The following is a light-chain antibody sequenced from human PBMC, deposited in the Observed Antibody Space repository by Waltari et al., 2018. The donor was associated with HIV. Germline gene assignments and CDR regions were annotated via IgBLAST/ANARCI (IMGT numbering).Light chain of an antibody. CDR2: GAS. V-gene: IGKV3-15*01. CDR3: QQYKTWPLT. Sequence: ETVMTQSPGTLSVSPGGRATLSCRASQNVFSDLAWYHHKPGQPPSRLIFGASKRATGVPARFSGSGSGTEFTLTITSLQTEDYGLYHCQQYKTWPLTFGQGTRVEIK. CDR1: QNVFSD. J-gene: IGKJ1*01.